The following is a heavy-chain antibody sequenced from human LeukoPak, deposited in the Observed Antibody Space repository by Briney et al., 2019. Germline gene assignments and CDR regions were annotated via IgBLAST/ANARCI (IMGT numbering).Heavy chain of an antibody. CDR3: ASSLAGWELLPQFDY. CDR1: GGSISSGSYY. J-gene: IGHJ4*02. V-gene: IGHV4-61*02. Sequence: PSETLSLTCTVSGGSISSGSYYWSWIRQPAGKGLEWIGRIYTSGSTNYNPSLKSRVTISVDTSKNQFSLKLSSVTAADTAVYYCASSLAGWELLPQFDYWGQGTLVTVSS. D-gene: IGHD1-26*01. CDR2: IYTSGST.